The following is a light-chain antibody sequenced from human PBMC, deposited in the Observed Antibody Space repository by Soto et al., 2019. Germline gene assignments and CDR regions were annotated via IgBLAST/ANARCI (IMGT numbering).Light chain of an antibody. CDR1: QGISSY. V-gene: IGKV1-8*01. J-gene: IGKJ2*01. CDR2: AAS. CDR3: QQYYSYPPYT. Sequence: AIRMTQSPSSFSASTGDRVTITCRASQGISSYLAWYQQKQGKAPTLLIYAASTLQSGGPSRFSGSGSGTDFTLTISCLQSEDFATYYCQQYYSYPPYTFGQGTKLEIK.